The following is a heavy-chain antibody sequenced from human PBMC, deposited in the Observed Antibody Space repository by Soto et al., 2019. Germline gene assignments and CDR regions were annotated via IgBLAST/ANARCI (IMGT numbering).Heavy chain of an antibody. D-gene: IGHD1-1*01. V-gene: IGHV1-18*01. CDR2: ISAYNGNT. CDR1: GYTFTSYG. Sequence: ASVKVSCKASGYTFTSYGISWVRQAPGQGLEWMGWISAYNGNTNYAQKLQGRVTMTTDTSTSTAYMELRSLRSDDTAVYYCARDLRSREPSYYYVMDVWGQGTTVTVSS. J-gene: IGHJ6*02. CDR3: ARDLRSREPSYYYVMDV.